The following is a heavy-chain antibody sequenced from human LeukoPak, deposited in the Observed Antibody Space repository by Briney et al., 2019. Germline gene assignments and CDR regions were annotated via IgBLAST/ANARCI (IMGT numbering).Heavy chain of an antibody. J-gene: IGHJ6*02. CDR1: GFTVSSNY. V-gene: IGHV3-66*01. D-gene: IGHD6-13*01. Sequence: GGSLRLSCAASGFTVSSNYMSWVRQAPGKGLEWVSVIYSGGSTYYADSVKGRFTISRDNSKNTLYLQMNSLRADDTAVYYSARDSHRGAAAGSAYYYYGMDVWGQGTTVAVSS. CDR2: IYSGGST. CDR3: ARDSHRGAAAGSAYYYYGMDV.